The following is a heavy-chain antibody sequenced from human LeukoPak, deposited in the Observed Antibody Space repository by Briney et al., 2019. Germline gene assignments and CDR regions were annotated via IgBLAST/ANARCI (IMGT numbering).Heavy chain of an antibody. V-gene: IGHV3-74*01. CDR1: GFTFRSYW. CDR3: ARGVGGSGSDTAYYYYYYYGMDV. J-gene: IGHJ6*02. CDR2: INSDGSST. D-gene: IGHD3-10*01. Sequence: GGSLRLSCAASGFTFRSYWMHWVRQAPGKGLVWVSRINSDGSSTSYADSVKGRFTISRDNAKNTLYLQMNSLRAEDTAVHYCARGVGGSGSDTAYYYYYYYGMDVWGQGTTVTVSS.